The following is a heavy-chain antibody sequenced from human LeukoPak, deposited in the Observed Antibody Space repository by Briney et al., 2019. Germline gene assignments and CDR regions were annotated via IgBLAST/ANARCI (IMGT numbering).Heavy chain of an antibody. V-gene: IGHV1-2*02. CDR1: GYTFTGYY. CDR3: ARKATYASGFFDY. Sequence: ASVKVSCKASGYTFTGYYIHWVRRAPGQGLEWMGWINPNSGGTSFAQSFQGRVTMTRDTSISTAFMDLSGLRSDDTAVYYCARKATYASGFFDYWGQGTLVTVSS. J-gene: IGHJ4*02. CDR2: INPNSGGT. D-gene: IGHD3-10*01.